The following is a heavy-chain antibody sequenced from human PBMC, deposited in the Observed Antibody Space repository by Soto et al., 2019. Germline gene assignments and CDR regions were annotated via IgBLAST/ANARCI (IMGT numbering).Heavy chain of an antibody. CDR2: ISYDGSNK. CDR3: ARDRGRYCSGGSCYSGEHFDY. CDR1: GFTFSSYA. Sequence: QVPLVESGGGVVQPGRSLRLSCAASGFTFSSYAMHWVRQAPGKGLEWVAVISYDGSNKYYADSVKGRFTISRDNSKNTLYLQMNSLRAEDTAVYYCARDRGRYCSGGSCYSGEHFDYWGQGTLVTVSS. V-gene: IGHV3-30-3*01. D-gene: IGHD2-15*01. J-gene: IGHJ4*02.